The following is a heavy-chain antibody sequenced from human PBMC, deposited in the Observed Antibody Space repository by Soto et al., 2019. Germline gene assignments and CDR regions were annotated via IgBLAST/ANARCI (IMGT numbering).Heavy chain of an antibody. CDR3: AKLLGIAGQSDY. Sequence: EVQLLESGGGLVQPGGSLRLSCAASGFTFSSYALSWVRQAPGKGLEWVSAISGSGGSTYYADSVKGRFTISRDNSKNTLYLQMNSLRAEERAVYYCAKLLGIAGQSDYWCQGSLVTVSS. V-gene: IGHV3-23*01. D-gene: IGHD6-13*01. CDR1: GFTFSSYA. J-gene: IGHJ4*02. CDR2: ISGSGGST.